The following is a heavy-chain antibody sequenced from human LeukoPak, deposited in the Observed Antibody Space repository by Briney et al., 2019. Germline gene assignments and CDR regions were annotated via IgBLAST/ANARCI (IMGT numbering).Heavy chain of an antibody. V-gene: IGHV3-30*18. Sequence: PGRSLRLSCAASGFTFSSYGMHWVRQAPGKGLEWVAVISYDGSNKYYADSVKGRFTISRDNSKNTLYLQMNSLRAEDTAVYYCAKDGVLRLGELSYFDYWGQGTLVTVSS. CDR1: GFTFSSYG. D-gene: IGHD3-16*01. CDR2: ISYDGSNK. J-gene: IGHJ4*02. CDR3: AKDGVLRLGELSYFDY.